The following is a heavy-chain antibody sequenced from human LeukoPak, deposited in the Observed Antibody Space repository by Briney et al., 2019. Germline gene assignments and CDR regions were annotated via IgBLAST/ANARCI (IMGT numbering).Heavy chain of an antibody. V-gene: IGHV4-30-4*08. D-gene: IGHD1-1*01. CDR2: IYYSGST. J-gene: IGHJ5*02. CDR3: ARDTTLSRWFDP. Sequence: SETLSLTCTVSGGSISSGDYYWSWIRQPPGKGLEWIGYIYYSGSTYYNPSLKSRVTISVDTSKNQFSLKLSSVTAADTAMYYCARDTTLSRWFDPWGQGTLVTVSS. CDR1: GGSISSGDYY.